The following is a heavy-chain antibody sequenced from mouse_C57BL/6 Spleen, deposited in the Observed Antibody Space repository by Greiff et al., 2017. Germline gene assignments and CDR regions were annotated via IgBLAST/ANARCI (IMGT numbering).Heavy chain of an antibody. CDR3: ARGGLRRDWYFDV. V-gene: IGHV1-55*01. CDR2: IYPGSGST. Sequence: QVQLQQPGAELVKPGASVKMPCKASGYTFTSYWITWVKQRPGQGLEWIGDIYPGSGSTNYNEKFKSKATLTVDTSSSTAYMQLSSLTSEDSAVYYCARGGLRRDWYFDVWGTGTTVTVSS. D-gene: IGHD2-4*01. J-gene: IGHJ1*03. CDR1: GYTFTSYW.